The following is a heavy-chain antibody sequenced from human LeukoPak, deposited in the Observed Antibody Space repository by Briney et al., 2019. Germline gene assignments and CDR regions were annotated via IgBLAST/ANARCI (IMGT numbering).Heavy chain of an antibody. CDR1: GFTFSSYA. D-gene: IGHD1-14*01. J-gene: IGHJ3*02. Sequence: SGRSLRLSCAASGFTFSSYAMHWVRQAPGKGLEWVAVISYDGSNKYYADSVKGRFTISRDNSKNTLYLQMNSLRAEDTAVYYCARAAPQSEAFDIWGQGTMVTVSS. CDR3: ARAAPQSEAFDI. CDR2: ISYDGSNK. V-gene: IGHV3-30-3*01.